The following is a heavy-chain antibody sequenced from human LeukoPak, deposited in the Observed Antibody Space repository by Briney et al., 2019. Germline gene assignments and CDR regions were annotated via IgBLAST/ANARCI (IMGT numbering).Heavy chain of an antibody. J-gene: IGHJ4*02. CDR3: ARGLRYYDSRDRFDF. Sequence: PSETLSLTCTVSGDSISSSSYSWAWLRQPPGKGLEWLATVYYRVTSYSNPSLRSRVSISLDASQNQLSLRVTSVTAADTAVYYCARGLRYYDSRDRFDFWGQGALVTVSS. V-gene: IGHV4-39*07. D-gene: IGHD3-22*01. CDR2: VYYRVTS. CDR1: GDSISSSSYS.